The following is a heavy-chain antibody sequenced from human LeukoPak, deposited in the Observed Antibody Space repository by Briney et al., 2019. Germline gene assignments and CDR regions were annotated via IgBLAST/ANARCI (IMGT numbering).Heavy chain of an antibody. J-gene: IGHJ3*02. D-gene: IGHD3-22*01. V-gene: IGHV3-30*18. CDR1: GFTFSSYG. CDR2: ISYDGSNK. Sequence: GGSLRLSCAASGFTFSSYGMHWVRQAPGKGLEWVAVISYDGSNKYYADSVKGRFTISRDNSKNTLYLQMNSLRAEDTAVYYCAKDLHSYYDSSGYPDAFDIWGQGTMVTVSS. CDR3: AKDLHSYYDSSGYPDAFDI.